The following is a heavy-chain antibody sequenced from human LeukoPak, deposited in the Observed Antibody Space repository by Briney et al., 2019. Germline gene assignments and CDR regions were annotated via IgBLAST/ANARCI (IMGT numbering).Heavy chain of an antibody. CDR1: GYTFTGYY. D-gene: IGHD5-18*01. V-gene: IGHV1-2*02. CDR3: ARVEVTGSRLHLIAH. Sequence: ASVKVSCKASGYTFTGYYMHWVRQAPGQGLEWMGWINPNSGGTNYAQKSQGRVTMTKETSISTAYMELSRLRSDATAVYYCARVEVTGSRLHLIAHWGQGALVTVSS. CDR2: INPNSGGT. J-gene: IGHJ4*02.